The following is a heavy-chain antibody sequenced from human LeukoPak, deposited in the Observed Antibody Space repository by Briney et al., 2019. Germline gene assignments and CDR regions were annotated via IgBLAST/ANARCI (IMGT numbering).Heavy chain of an antibody. V-gene: IGHV1-18*01. J-gene: IGHJ4*02. CDR3: ARVRTYYDFWSGYLTDY. CDR2: ISAYNGNA. Sequence: ASVKVSCKASGYTFSGYGISWVRQAPGQGLEWMGWISAYNGNANYAQKLQGRVTMTTDTSTSTAYMELRSLRSDDTAVYYCARVRTYYDFWSGYLTDYWGQGTLVTVSS. D-gene: IGHD3-3*01. CDR1: GYTFSGYG.